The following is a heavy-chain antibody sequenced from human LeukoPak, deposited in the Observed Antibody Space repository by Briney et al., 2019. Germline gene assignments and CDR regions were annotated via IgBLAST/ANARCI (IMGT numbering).Heavy chain of an antibody. D-gene: IGHD3-22*01. V-gene: IGHV3-23*01. CDR2: ISGSGGST. CDR1: GFTFSSYA. CDR3: AKDGPCYYDSSGYYHYYYYRDV. J-gene: IGHJ6*03. Sequence: GGSVRLSCAASGFTFSSYAMSWARQAARKGLGWVSAISGSGGSTFHADSVKGRLTISRVNSKHTLYLQMNSLRAEDTAVYYCAKDGPCYYDSSGYYHYYYYRDVWGKGTTVTVSS.